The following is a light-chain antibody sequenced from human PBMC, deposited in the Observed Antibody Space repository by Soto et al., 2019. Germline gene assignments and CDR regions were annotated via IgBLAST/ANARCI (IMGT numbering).Light chain of an antibody. CDR3: QHYDESPLT. CDR2: GAS. Sequence: EVVLTQSPGTLSLSPGERAILSCRASQSVNSRNLAWYQQKHGQAPRLLISGASSRATGIPDRFSGSGSGTDFSLIINSLEAEDFAVYYCQHYDESPLTFGGGTKVEI. V-gene: IGKV3-20*01. J-gene: IGKJ4*01. CDR1: QSVNSRN.